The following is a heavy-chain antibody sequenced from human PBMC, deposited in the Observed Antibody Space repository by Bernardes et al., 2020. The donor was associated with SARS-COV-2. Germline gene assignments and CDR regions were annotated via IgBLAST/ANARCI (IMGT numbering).Heavy chain of an antibody. CDR2: IYYSGST. D-gene: IGHD2-21*02. CDR1: GGSISSYY. CDR3: ARVEGVTLLTRDWFDP. Sequence: ETLSLTCTVSGGSISSYYWSWIRQPPGKGLEWIGYIYYSGSTNYNPSLKSRVTISVDTSKNQFSLKLSSVTAADTAVHYCARVEGVTLLTRDWFDPWGQGTLVTVSS. J-gene: IGHJ5*02. V-gene: IGHV4-59*01.